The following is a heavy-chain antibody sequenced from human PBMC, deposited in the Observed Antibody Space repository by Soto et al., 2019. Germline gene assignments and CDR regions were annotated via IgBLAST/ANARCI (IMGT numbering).Heavy chain of an antibody. J-gene: IGHJ6*02. Sequence: GASLRLSCAASGLTVSSNYMSWVRQAPGKGLEWVSVIYSGGSTYYADSVKGRFTISRDNSKNTLYLQMNSLRAEDTAVYYCARVLGWDTAMVYYYYGMDVWGQGTTVTVSS. CDR3: ARVLGWDTAMVYYYYGMDV. D-gene: IGHD5-18*01. V-gene: IGHV3-53*01. CDR1: GLTVSSNY. CDR2: IYSGGST.